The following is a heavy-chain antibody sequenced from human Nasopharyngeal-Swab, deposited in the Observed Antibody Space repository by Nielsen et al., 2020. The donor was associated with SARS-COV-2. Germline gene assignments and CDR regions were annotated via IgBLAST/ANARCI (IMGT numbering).Heavy chain of an antibody. J-gene: IGHJ4*02. D-gene: IGHD5-12*01. CDR3: ASSIRYSGYDLGFDY. V-gene: IGHV4-39*07. CDR2: MYYSGST. Sequence: WIRQPPGKGLEWIGSMYYSGSTYYNPSLKSRVTISVDTSKNQFSLKLSSVTAADTAVYYCASSIRYSGYDLGFDYWGQGTLVTVSS.